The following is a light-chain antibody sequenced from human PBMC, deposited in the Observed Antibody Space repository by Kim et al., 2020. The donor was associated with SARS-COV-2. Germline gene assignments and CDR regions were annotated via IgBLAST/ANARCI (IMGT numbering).Light chain of an antibody. Sequence: DIQMTQSPSPLSASVGDRVTITCRASQSISTNLNWYQQKSGKAPKLLIYAASSLQGGVPSRFSGSGSGTDFTLTISSLQPEDSATYYCQQSNSPPLTFGGGTRVEI. CDR1: QSISTN. J-gene: IGKJ4*01. CDR3: QQSNSPPLT. V-gene: IGKV1-39*01. CDR2: AAS.